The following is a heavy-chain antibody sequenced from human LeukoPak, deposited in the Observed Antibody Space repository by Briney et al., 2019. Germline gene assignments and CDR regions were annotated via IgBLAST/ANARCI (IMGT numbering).Heavy chain of an antibody. CDR2: INPNSGGT. J-gene: IGHJ4*02. Sequence: ASVKVSCKASGYTFTGYYMHWVRQAPGQGLEWMGWINPNSGGTNYAQKFQGRVTMTRDTSIGTAYMELSRLRSDDTAVYYCARVSVQYYYGSGSYYNVYFDYWGQGTLVTVSS. CDR1: GYTFTGYY. CDR3: ARVSVQYYYGSGSYYNVYFDY. V-gene: IGHV1-2*02. D-gene: IGHD3-10*01.